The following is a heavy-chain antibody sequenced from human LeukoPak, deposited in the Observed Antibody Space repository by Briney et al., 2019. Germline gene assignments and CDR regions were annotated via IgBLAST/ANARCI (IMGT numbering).Heavy chain of an antibody. J-gene: IGHJ5*02. Sequence: GASVKVSCKASGYTFTGYYMHWVRQAPGQGLEWMGRINPNSGGTNYAQKFQGRVTMTRDASISTAYMELRRLRSDDTAVYYCARDPAGRGVANWFDPWGQGTLVTVSS. CDR1: GYTFTGYY. CDR3: ARDPAGRGVANWFDP. V-gene: IGHV1-2*06. D-gene: IGHD2-8*01. CDR2: INPNSGGT.